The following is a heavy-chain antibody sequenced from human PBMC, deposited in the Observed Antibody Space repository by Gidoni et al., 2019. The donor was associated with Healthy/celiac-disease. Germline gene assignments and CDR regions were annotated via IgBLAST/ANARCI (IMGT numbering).Heavy chain of an antibody. J-gene: IGHJ2*01. CDR2: IGTAGDT. CDR3: ARENDYGDYGDVSGYWYFDL. D-gene: IGHD4-17*01. CDR1: GFTFRSFD. Sequence: EVQLVASGGVCVQPGGSLRLSCAVSGFTFRSFDQHWVRQATGKGLEWVSAIGTAGDTYYPGYVKGRFTISRENAKNSLYLQMNSRRAGDTAVYYCARENDYGDYGDVSGYWYFDLWGRGTLVTVSS. V-gene: IGHV3-13*04.